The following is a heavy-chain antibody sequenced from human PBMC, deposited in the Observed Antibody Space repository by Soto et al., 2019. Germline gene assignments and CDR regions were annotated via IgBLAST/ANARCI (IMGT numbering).Heavy chain of an antibody. D-gene: IGHD3-3*01. J-gene: IGHJ3*02. CDR3: ARDSRAYYDFWSGISAFDI. CDR1: GFTFSSYW. CDR2: IKQDGSEK. V-gene: IGHV3-7*01. Sequence: PGGSLRLSCAASGFTFSSYWMSWVRQAPGKGLEWVANIKQDGSEKYYVDSVKGRFTISRDNAKNSLYLQMNSLRAEDTAVYYCARDSRAYYDFWSGISAFDIWGQGTMVTVSS.